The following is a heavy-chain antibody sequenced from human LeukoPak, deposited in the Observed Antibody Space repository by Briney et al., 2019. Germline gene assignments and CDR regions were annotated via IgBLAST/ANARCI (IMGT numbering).Heavy chain of an antibody. V-gene: IGHV1-46*01. CDR3: ARGGIIAARPGYFDY. CDR1: GYTFTSYY. CDR2: INPSGGST. J-gene: IGHJ4*02. D-gene: IGHD6-6*01. Sequence: ASVKVSCKASGYTFTSYYMHWVRQAPGQGLEWMGIINPSGGSTSYAQKFQGRVTMTRDMSTSTVYMELSSLRSEDTAVYYCARGGIIAARPGYFDYLGQGTLVTVSS.